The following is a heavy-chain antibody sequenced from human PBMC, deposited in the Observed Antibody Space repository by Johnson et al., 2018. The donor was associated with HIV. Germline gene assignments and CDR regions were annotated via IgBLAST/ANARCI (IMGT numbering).Heavy chain of an antibody. V-gene: IGHV3-74*01. Sequence: EMQLVESGGGVVQPGRSLRLSCAASGFTFSSYWMHWVRQAPGKGLVWVSRINSDGSSTRYTDSVKGRFTISRDNSKNTVFLQMNSLRSDDTAVYFCARDQAYRSSWAFSFDIWGQGTMVTVSS. J-gene: IGHJ3*02. CDR3: ARDQAYRSSWAFSFDI. D-gene: IGHD6-13*01. CDR2: INSDGSST. CDR1: GFTFSSYW.